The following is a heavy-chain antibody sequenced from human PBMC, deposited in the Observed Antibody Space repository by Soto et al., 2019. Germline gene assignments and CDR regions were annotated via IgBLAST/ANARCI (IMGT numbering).Heavy chain of an antibody. D-gene: IGHD3-3*01. CDR2: INPSGGST. Sequence: GASVKVSCKASGYTFTSYYMHWVRQAPGQGLEWMGIINPSGGSTSYAQKFQGRVTMTRDTSTSTVYMELSSLRSEDTAVYYCARALLRFLETDYYYGMDVWGQGTTVTVYS. CDR3: ARALLRFLETDYYYGMDV. V-gene: IGHV1-46*01. J-gene: IGHJ6*02. CDR1: GYTFTSYY.